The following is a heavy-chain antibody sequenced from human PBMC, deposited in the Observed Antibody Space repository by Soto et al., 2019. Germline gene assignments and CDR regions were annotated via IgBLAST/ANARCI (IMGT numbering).Heavy chain of an antibody. D-gene: IGHD6-6*01. V-gene: IGHV3-30*18. CDR1: GFTFSHYG. CDR2: ISYDGSNK. J-gene: IGHJ6*02. Sequence: QVRLVEFGGGVVQPGRSLRLSCTASGFTFSHYGMHWARQAPGKGLEWVAIISYDGSNKHYADSVMGRFTISRDNSKNTLYLQMNSLRTEDTAVYYCAKDLVAWSNYYYYGMDVWGQGTTVTVSS. CDR3: AKDLVAWSNYYYYGMDV.